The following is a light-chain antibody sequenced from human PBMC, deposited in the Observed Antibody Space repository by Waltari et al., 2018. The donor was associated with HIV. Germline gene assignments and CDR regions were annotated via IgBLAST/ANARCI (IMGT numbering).Light chain of an antibody. CDR1: SSAVGGYTY. V-gene: IGLV2-11*01. J-gene: IGLJ2*01. CDR2: DVS. CDR3: CSYAGSYTLV. Sequence: QSALTQPRSVSGSPGQSVTISCTGTSSAVGGYTYVSWYQHHPGKAPKLMIYDVSKRPSGVPDRFSGSKSGNTASLTISGLQAEDEADYYCCSYAGSYTLVFGGGTTLTVL.